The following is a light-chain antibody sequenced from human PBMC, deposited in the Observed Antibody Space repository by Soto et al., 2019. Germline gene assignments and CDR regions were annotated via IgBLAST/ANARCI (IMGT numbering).Light chain of an antibody. CDR2: AAI. V-gene: IGKV1-39*01. CDR3: QQTYINSRT. CDR1: QSISTY. Sequence: DIQMTQSRSSLSASVGYRVTITCRASQSISTYLNWYQQKPGKAPKLLIFAAISLQSGVPSRFSGRGSGTDFTLTISSLQPEDFATYSCQQTYINSRTFGQGTKVDI. J-gene: IGKJ1*01.